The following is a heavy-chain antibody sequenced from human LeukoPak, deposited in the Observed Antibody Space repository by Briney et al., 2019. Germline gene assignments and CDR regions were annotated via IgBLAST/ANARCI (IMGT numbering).Heavy chain of an antibody. D-gene: IGHD6-13*01. V-gene: IGHV1-46*01. CDR1: GYTFTGYY. CDR3: ARAGGEAAAAIDAFDI. CDR2: INPGGGRT. Sequence: EASVKVSCKASGYTFTGYYMHWVRQAPGQGLEWMGIINPGGGRTSYAQKFQGRVTMTRDMSTSTVYMELSSLRSEDTAVYYCARAGGEAAAAIDAFDIWGQGTMVTVSS. J-gene: IGHJ3*02.